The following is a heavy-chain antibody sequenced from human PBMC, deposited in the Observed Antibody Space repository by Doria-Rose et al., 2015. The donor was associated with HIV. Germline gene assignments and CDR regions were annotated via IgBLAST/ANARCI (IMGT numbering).Heavy chain of an antibody. J-gene: IGHJ4*02. D-gene: IGHD6-13*01. CDR1: GVSLSSPGMG. CDR3: ARIKSSRWYHKYYFDF. Sequence: QITLKESGPVLVKPTETLTLTCTVSGVSLSSPGMGVSWIRQPPGKALGWLANIFTDDARSYKTSLTSRHTISRCTSKSQVVLTMTYMDPVDTATYYCARIKSSRWYHKYYFDFWGQGTLVIVSA. CDR2: IFTDDAR. V-gene: IGHV2-26*01.